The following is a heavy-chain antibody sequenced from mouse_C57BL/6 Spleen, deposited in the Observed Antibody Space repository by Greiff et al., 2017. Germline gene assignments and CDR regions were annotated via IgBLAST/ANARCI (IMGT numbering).Heavy chain of an antibody. Sequence: EVQLVESGAELVRPGASVKLSCTASGFNIKDDYMHWVKQRPEQGLEWIGWIDPENGDTEYASKFQGKATITADTSSNTAYLQLSSLTSEDTAVYYCTTSGWLLVDYWGQGTTLTVSS. CDR1: GFNIKDDY. CDR2: IDPENGDT. J-gene: IGHJ2*01. D-gene: IGHD2-3*01. V-gene: IGHV14-4*01. CDR3: TTSGWLLVDY.